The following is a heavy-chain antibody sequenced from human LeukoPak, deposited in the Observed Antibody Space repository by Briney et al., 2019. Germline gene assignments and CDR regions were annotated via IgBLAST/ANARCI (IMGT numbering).Heavy chain of an antibody. CDR2: IGSDHKP. CDR3: ARDLHYYVAMDV. Sequence: GSLRLSCAASGFTFSNYAINWVRQAPGKGLEWVSSIGSDHKPHSFQSLDRRFAISRDNSKSMLFLQLNSLRAEDTALYYCARDLHYYVAMDVCGQGAQFSVSS. J-gene: IGHJ6*02. D-gene: IGHD3-10*02. CDR1: GFTFSNYA. V-gene: IGHV3-23*01.